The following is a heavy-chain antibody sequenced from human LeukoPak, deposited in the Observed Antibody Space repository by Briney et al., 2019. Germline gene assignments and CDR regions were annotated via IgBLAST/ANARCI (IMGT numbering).Heavy chain of an antibody. D-gene: IGHD6-19*01. J-gene: IGHJ3*02. Sequence: GGSLRLSCAASGFSLTTYEMNWVRQAPGKGLVWVSRTNSDGSSTDYADSVKGRFTISRDNAKNSLYLQMNSLRAEDTALYYCARGAVAGTRSAFDIWGQGTMVTVSS. CDR3: ARGAVAGTRSAFDI. CDR2: TNSDGSST. CDR1: GFSLTTYE. V-gene: IGHV3-74*01.